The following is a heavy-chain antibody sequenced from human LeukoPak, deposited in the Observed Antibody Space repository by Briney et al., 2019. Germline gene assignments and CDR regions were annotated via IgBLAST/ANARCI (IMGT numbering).Heavy chain of an antibody. CDR3: ARGVWNDEGLDS. CDR1: GFTFNTYS. D-gene: IGHD1-1*01. J-gene: IGHJ4*02. CDR2: ISTSSSYI. Sequence: GGSLRLSCAASGFTFNTYSMNWVRQGPGKGLEWVSSISTSSSYIYYADSVKGRFTISRDNAKNSVYLQMNSLGAEDTAVYYCARGVWNDEGLDSWGQGTLVIVSS. V-gene: IGHV3-21*01.